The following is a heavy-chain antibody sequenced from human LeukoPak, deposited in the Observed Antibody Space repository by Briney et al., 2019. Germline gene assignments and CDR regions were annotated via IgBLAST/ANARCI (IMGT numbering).Heavy chain of an antibody. CDR3: ARRKAAAEARFDP. Sequence: SETLSLTCTVSGGSISSSSYYWGWIRQPPGKGQEWIGSIYYSGSAYYNPSLKSRVTISVDTSKDQFSLKVSSVTAADTAVYYCARRKAAAEARFDPWGQGTLVTVSS. J-gene: IGHJ5*02. CDR1: GGSISSSSYY. V-gene: IGHV4-39*01. D-gene: IGHD6-13*01. CDR2: IYYSGSA.